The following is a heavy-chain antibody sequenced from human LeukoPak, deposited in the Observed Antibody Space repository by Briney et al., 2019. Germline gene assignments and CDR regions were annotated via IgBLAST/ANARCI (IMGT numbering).Heavy chain of an antibody. D-gene: IGHD2-15*01. J-gene: IGHJ4*02. CDR1: GGSISSSSYY. CDR3: ARISCSGGSCYWSRGYFDY. V-gene: IGHV4-39*07. CDR2: IYYSGST. Sequence: PSETLSLTCTVSGGSISSSSYYWGWIRQPPGKGLEWIGSIYYSGSTYYNPSLKSRVTISVDTSKNQFSLKLSSVTAAGTAVYYCARISCSGGSCYWSRGYFDYWGQGTLVTVSS.